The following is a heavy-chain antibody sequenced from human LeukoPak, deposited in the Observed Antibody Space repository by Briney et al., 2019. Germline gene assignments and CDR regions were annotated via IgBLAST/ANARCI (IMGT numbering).Heavy chain of an antibody. CDR1: GFSFGDYG. D-gene: IGHD3-16*01. CDR2: SRSQVNGGPP. Sequence: GQSLRLSCSGSGFSFGDYGINWVRQAPGRGLEWVGLSRSQVNGGPPEYAASVEGRFSMSRDDSKGFAYLQMNSLKTEDTAVYFCTRAFYDYVLDFWGQGTLVTVSS. J-gene: IGHJ4*02. V-gene: IGHV3-49*04. CDR3: TRAFYDYVLDF.